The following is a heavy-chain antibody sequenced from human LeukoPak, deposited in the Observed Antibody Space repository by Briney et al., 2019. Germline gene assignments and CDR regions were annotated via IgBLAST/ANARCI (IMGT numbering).Heavy chain of an antibody. CDR1: GFTFSSYS. CDR3: ARDGRDYYDSSGYYYEGGHAWFDP. Sequence: GGSLRLSCAASGFTFSSYSMNWVRQAPGKGLXXXXXXXXXXSYIYYADSVKGRFTISRDNAKNSLYLQMNSLRAEDTAVYYWARDGRDYYDSSGYYYEGGHAWFDPWGQGTLVTVSS. J-gene: IGHJ5*02. D-gene: IGHD3-22*01. V-gene: IGHV3-21*01. CDR2: XXXXXSYI.